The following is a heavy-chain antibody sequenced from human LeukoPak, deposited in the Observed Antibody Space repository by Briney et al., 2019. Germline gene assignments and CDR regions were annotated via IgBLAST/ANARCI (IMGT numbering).Heavy chain of an antibody. J-gene: IGHJ6*02. CDR2: ISAYNGNT. CDR1: GYTFSSYG. V-gene: IGHV1-18*01. Sequence: ASVKVSCKASGYTFSSYGISWVRQAPGQGLEWMGWISAYNGNTNYAQKLQGRVTMTMDTSTSTAYMELRSLRSDDTAVYYCATALLATTYYYGMDVWGQGTTVTVSS. D-gene: IGHD3-3*02. CDR3: ATALLATTYYYGMDV.